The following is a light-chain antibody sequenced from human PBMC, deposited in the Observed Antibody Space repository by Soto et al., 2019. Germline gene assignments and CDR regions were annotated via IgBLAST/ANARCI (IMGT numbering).Light chain of an antibody. CDR3: QQYNNWPGWT. CDR2: GAS. Sequence: EIVMTQSPATLSVSPGVRATLSCRASQSISDTLAWYQQKPGQSAVLLIHGASTRAPGFPASFSGSGSGTDFTLPIISLQSEDLAVYHCQQYNNWPGWTFGQGTKVDIK. J-gene: IGKJ1*01. CDR1: QSISDT. V-gene: IGKV3-15*01.